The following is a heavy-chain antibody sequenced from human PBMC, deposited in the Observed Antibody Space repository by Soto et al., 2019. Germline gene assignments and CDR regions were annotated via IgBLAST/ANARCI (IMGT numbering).Heavy chain of an antibody. CDR2: INHSGST. D-gene: IGHD2-2*01. CDR3: ARETLGYCSSTSCRNFDY. Sequence: PSETLSLTCAVYGGSFSGYYWSWIRQPPGKGLEWIGEINHSGSTNYNPSLKSRVTISVDTSKSQFSLKLSSVTAADTAVYYCARETLGYCSSTSCRNFDYWGLGTLVTVSS. J-gene: IGHJ4*02. CDR1: GGSFSGYY. V-gene: IGHV4-34*01.